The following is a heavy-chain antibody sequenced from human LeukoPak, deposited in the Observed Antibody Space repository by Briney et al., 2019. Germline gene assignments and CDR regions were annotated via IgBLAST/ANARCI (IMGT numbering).Heavy chain of an antibody. CDR3: AKRVGATTASRGYYYYMDV. Sequence: GGSLRLSCAASGFTFSSYAMSWVRQAPGKGLEWVSAISGSGGSTYYADSVKGRLTISRDNSKNTLYLQMNSLRAEDTAVYYCAKRVGATTASRGYYYYMDVWGKGTTVTVSS. CDR1: GFTFSSYA. D-gene: IGHD1-26*01. V-gene: IGHV3-23*01. J-gene: IGHJ6*03. CDR2: ISGSGGST.